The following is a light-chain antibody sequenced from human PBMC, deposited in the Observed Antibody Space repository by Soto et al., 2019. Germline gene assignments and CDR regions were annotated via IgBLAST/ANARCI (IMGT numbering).Light chain of an antibody. CDR3: QQYGSSPPWT. Sequence: EIVLTQFPGTLSLSPGERATLSCRASQSVSSRYFAWYQHKPGQAPRLLIYGASIRATGIPDRFSGSGSGTDFTLTISRLDPEDFAVYYCQQYGSSPPWTFGQGTKV. CDR1: QSVSSRY. CDR2: GAS. J-gene: IGKJ1*01. V-gene: IGKV3-20*01.